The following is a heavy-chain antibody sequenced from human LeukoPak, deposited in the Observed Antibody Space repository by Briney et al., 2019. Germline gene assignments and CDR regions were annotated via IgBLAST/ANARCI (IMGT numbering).Heavy chain of an antibody. CDR1: GGSFGGYY. V-gene: IGHV4-34*01. Sequence: PSETLSLTCAVYGGSFGGYYWSWVRQPPGKGLEWIGEINHSGSTNYNPSLKSRVTISVDTSKNQFSLKLSSVTAADTAVYYCASGRGHRVHYDIVVVVAATGLGWFDPWGQGTLVTVSS. CDR3: ASGRGHRVHYDIVVVVAATGLGWFDP. CDR2: INHSGST. D-gene: IGHD2-15*01. J-gene: IGHJ5*02.